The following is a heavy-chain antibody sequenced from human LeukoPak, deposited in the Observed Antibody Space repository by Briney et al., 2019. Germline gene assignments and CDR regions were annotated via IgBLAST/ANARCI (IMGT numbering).Heavy chain of an antibody. D-gene: IGHD3-22*01. CDR1: GFTFSNYA. Sequence: GRSLRLSCAASGFTFSNYAMHWVRQAPGKGLQRVGVVSSDGGYKSYADSVGGRFTISRDNSKNTLYLHMSSLGAEDTAEYYCAREMYYYDSRGLEDWGQGTLVTVSS. J-gene: IGHJ4*02. CDR3: AREMYYYDSRGLED. CDR2: VSSDGGYK. V-gene: IGHV3-30-3*01.